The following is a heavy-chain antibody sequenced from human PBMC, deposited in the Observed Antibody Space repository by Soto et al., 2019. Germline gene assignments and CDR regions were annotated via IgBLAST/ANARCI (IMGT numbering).Heavy chain of an antibody. CDR2: ISAFNGNT. CDR1: GYTFTSYG. CDR3: ARKKGLVSSGYVY. D-gene: IGHD6-19*01. J-gene: IGHJ4*02. V-gene: IGHV1-18*01. Sequence: QVQLVQSGAEVNKPGASVKVSCKASGYTFTSYGLSWVRQAPGQGLEWMGWISAFNGNTYYVQKLQGRVTITTDTATSTASMELRSLRSEDTAVYYCARKKGLVSSGYVYWGQGTLVTVSS.